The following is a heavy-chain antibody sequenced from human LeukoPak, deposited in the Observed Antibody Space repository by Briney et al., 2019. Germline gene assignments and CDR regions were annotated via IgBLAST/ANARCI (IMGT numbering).Heavy chain of an antibody. Sequence: ASVKVSRKASGYTFTGYYMHWVRQAPGQGLEWMGRINPNSVGTNYAQKFQGRVTMTRDTSISTAYVELSRLRSDDTAVYYCARDRGYGIYYYYYMDVWGKGTTVTVSS. CDR1: GYTFTGYY. D-gene: IGHD5-18*01. J-gene: IGHJ6*03. CDR2: INPNSVGT. CDR3: ARDRGYGIYYYYYMDV. V-gene: IGHV1-2*06.